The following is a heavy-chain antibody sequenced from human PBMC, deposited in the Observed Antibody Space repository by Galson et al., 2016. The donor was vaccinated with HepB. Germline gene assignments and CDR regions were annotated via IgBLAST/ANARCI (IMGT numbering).Heavy chain of an antibody. CDR2: ISGGADLM. CDR1: GFSFGNPA. J-gene: IGHJ4*02. D-gene: IGHD3-3*02. V-gene: IGHV3-23*01. CDR3: ANDSIFGINY. Sequence: SLRLSCAASGFSFGNPAMGWVRQAPGKGLEWVSAISGGADLMSIDSVKGRFTISRDNSNNTLYLQMNSLRPEDTATFFCANDSIFGINYWGQGTLVTVSS.